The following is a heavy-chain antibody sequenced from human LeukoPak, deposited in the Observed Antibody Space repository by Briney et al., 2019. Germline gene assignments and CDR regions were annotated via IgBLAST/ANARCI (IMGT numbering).Heavy chain of an antibody. Sequence: ASVKVSCKASGYTFTSYYMHWVRQAPGQGLEWMGRIIPILGIANYAQKSQGRVTITADKSTSTAYMELSSLRSEDTAVYYCARDLPLWGSYRYGAFDYWGQGTLVTVSS. D-gene: IGHD3-16*02. CDR1: GYTFTSYY. CDR2: IIPILGIA. J-gene: IGHJ4*02. V-gene: IGHV1-69*04. CDR3: ARDLPLWGSYRYGAFDY.